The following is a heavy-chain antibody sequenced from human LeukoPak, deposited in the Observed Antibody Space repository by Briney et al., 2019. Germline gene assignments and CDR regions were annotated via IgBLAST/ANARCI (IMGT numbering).Heavy chain of an antibody. D-gene: IGHD6-19*01. Sequence: GGSLRLSCAASGFTFSSKSMIWVCQAPGKGLEWVSAISGNGVDTFYADSVKGRFTISRDNAKNSLYLQMNSLRAEDTAVYYCARDLKQWLDYYFDYWGQGTLVTVSS. CDR3: ARDLKQWLDYYFDY. CDR2: ISGNGVDT. J-gene: IGHJ4*02. V-gene: IGHV3-21*01. CDR1: GFTFSSKS.